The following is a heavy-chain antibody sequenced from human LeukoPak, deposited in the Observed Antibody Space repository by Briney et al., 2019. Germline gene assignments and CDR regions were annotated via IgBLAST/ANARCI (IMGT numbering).Heavy chain of an antibody. CDR1: GYTFTSYG. V-gene: IGHV1-18*01. Sequence: VASVMVSCKASGYTFTSYGISWVRQAPGQGLEWMGWINSYSGNTYYAQRLQGRVTMTTDTSTSTAYMELRSLRSDDTAIYYCARDSGTTATTYHYWGQGTLVTVYS. J-gene: IGHJ4*02. CDR2: INSYSGNT. D-gene: IGHD4-17*01. CDR3: ARDSGTTATTYHY.